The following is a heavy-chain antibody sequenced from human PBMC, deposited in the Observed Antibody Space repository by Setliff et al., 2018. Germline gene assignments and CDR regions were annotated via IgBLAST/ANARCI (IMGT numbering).Heavy chain of an antibody. CDR2: VSVSGDNT. D-gene: IGHD3-10*01. J-gene: IGHJ4*02. V-gene: IGHV3-23*01. CDR1: GITFTSYA. CDR3: RLWFGELLRDY. Sequence: PGGSLRLSCVASGITFTSYAMSWVRQAPGKGLEWVSTVSVSGDNTYYTDSVKGRFTISRGTSKNTLYLQMSSLRTEDTAMYYCRLWFGELLRDYWGQGTLVTVS.